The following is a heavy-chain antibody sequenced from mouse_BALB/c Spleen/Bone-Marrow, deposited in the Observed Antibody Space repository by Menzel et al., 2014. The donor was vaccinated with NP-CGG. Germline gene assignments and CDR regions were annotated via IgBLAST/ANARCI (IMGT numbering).Heavy chain of an antibody. CDR1: GFTFSSYG. Sequence: VQLKESGGGLVQPGGSLKLSCAAFGFTFSSYGMSWVRQTPDKRLELVATINSNGGSTYYPDSVKGRFNISRDNAKNTLYLQMSSLKSEDTAMYYCARDGYYVFYAMGYLGQGTSVTVSS. D-gene: IGHD2-3*01. CDR2: INSNGGST. V-gene: IGHV5-6-3*01. J-gene: IGHJ4*01. CDR3: ARDGYYVFYAMGY.